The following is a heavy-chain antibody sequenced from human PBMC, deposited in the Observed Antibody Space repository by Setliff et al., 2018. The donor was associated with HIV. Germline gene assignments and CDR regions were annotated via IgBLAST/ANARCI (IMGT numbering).Heavy chain of an antibody. CDR2: VHYTGTS. Sequence: SETLSLTCTVSGVSVSSGGYYWSWIRQHPGKGLEWIGYVHYTGTSYFNPSLKSRITISVDTSKNHFSLKLGFVTAADTAVYYCARGESTTWDLAEYFQHWGHGTLVTVSS. D-gene: IGHD2-2*01. CDR1: GVSVSSGGYY. CDR3: ARGESTTWDLAEYFQH. J-gene: IGHJ1*01. V-gene: IGHV4-31*03.